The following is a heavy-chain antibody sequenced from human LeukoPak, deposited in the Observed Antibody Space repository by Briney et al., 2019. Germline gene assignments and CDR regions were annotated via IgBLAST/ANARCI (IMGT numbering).Heavy chain of an antibody. J-gene: IGHJ6*03. CDR2: IYDSGRT. D-gene: IGHD3-10*01. CDR1: GASISSGGYS. CDR3: AGSYYYGSGGLNYYYYMDV. Sequence: SETLSLTCAVSGASISSGGYSWSWIRQPPGKRLEWIGYIYDSGRTYYNPSLKSRVTISIDPSKTQFSLKLSSVTAADTAVYYCAGSYYYGSGGLNYYYYMDVWGKGTTVTISS. V-gene: IGHV4-30-4*07.